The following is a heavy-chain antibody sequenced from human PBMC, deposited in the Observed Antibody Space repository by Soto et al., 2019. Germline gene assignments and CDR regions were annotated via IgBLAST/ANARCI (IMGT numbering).Heavy chain of an antibody. CDR2: ISYDSSNK. J-gene: IGHJ3*01. V-gene: IGHV3-30-3*01. CDR3: AGREILVPSSVAFDL. D-gene: IGHD2-15*01. CDR1: GFSFGTYA. Sequence: QVQLVESGGGVVQPGRSLRLSCAASGFSFGTYAMHWLRQAPGKGLEWVAVISYDSSNKNYADSVKGRFTISRDNSKNTLYLQMDSLRPEDTAVYYCAGREILVPSSVAFDLWGQGALVTVSS.